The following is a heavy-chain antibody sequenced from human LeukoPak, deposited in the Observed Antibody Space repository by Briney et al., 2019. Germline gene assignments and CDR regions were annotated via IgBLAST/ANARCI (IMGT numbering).Heavy chain of an antibody. J-gene: IGHJ6*02. CDR2: ISYDGSNK. D-gene: IGHD3-3*01. V-gene: IGHV3-30*18. CDR1: GFIFSSYG. CDR3: AKDGGPITTSCYYVMDV. Sequence: GGSLRLSCATSGFIFSSYGMHWVRQAPGKGLEWVAVISYDGSNKYYADSVKGRFTISRDNSKNTLYLQMNSLRTEDTAMYYCAKDGGPITTSCYYVMDVWGQGTTVTVSS.